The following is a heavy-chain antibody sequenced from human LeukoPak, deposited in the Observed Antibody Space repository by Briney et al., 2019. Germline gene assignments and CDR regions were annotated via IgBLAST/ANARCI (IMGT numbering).Heavy chain of an antibody. CDR3: ARGPGVNQYFQH. Sequence: ASVKVSCKASGYTFTGYYMHWVRQATGQGPEWMGWMNPNSGNTGYAQKFQGRVAITRNTSISTAYMELSGLRSEDTAVYYCARGPGVNQYFQHWGQGTLVTVSS. CDR2: MNPNSGNT. V-gene: IGHV1-8*03. D-gene: IGHD3-10*01. J-gene: IGHJ1*01. CDR1: GYTFTGYY.